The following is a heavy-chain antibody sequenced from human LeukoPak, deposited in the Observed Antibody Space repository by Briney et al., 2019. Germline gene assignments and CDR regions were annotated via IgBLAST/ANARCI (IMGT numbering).Heavy chain of an antibody. CDR1: GFTVSSNY. CDR2: ISSSGSTI. CDR3: ARAPRVVAAGIGHYYMDV. J-gene: IGHJ6*03. D-gene: IGHD6-13*01. V-gene: IGHV3-11*04. Sequence: GGSLRLSCAASGFTVSSNYMSWVRQAPGKGLEWVSYISSSGSTIYYADSVKGRFTISRDNAKNSLYLQMNSLRAEDTAVYYCARAPRVVAAGIGHYYMDVWGKGTTVTVSS.